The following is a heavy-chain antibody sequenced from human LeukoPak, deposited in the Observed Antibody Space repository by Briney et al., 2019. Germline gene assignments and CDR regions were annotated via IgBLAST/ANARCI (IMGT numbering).Heavy chain of an antibody. V-gene: IGHV4-59*01. J-gene: IGHJ4*02. CDR1: GGSMNDYY. CDR2: IYFSGTT. Sequence: PSETLSLTCSVAGGSMNDYYWTWIRQPPGKGLEWIGYIYFSGTTSYNPSLRSRVTLSVDTSKSQFSLNLNSVTAADTAIYFCARGRIRSPLTDYFDSWGQGILVIVSS. D-gene: IGHD2-21*02. CDR3: ARGRIRSPLTDYFDS.